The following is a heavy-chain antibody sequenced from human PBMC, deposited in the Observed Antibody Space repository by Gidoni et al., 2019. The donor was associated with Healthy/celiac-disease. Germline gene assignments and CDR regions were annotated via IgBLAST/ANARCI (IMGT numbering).Heavy chain of an antibody. CDR3: ARVYGRSGYMDV. J-gene: IGHJ6*03. Sequence: QVQLVASGGGVVQPGRSLRLSCAASGFTFSSYAMHWVRQAPGKGLEWVAVISYDGSNKYYADSVKGRFTISRDNSKNTLYLQMNSLRAEDTAVYYCARVYGRSGYMDVWGKGTTVTVSS. CDR2: ISYDGSNK. CDR1: GFTFSSYA. V-gene: IGHV3-30-3*01. D-gene: IGHD1-26*01.